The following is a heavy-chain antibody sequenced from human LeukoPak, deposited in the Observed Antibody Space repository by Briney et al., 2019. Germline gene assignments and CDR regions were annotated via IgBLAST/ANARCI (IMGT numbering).Heavy chain of an antibody. CDR1: GFTFSHYN. D-gene: IGHD2-2*01. Sequence: WGSLRLSCAASGFTFSHYNMNWVRQAPGKGLECVSYITGSSSTIYYADSVKGRFTISRDNAKNSLYLQMNSLRAEDTAVYYCAREPTFTSAWYTSSDQWGQGILVTVSS. CDR2: ITGSSSTI. CDR3: AREPTFTSAWYTSSDQ. J-gene: IGHJ5*02. V-gene: IGHV3-48*01.